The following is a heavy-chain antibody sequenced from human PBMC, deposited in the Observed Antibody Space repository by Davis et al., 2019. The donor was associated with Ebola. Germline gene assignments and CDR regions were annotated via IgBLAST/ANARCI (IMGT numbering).Heavy chain of an antibody. CDR1: GFTFSSYA. D-gene: IGHD4-17*01. CDR2: ISGSGGST. V-gene: IGHV3-23*01. CDR3: AKDPRLITVTTPFDY. Sequence: GESLKISCAASGFTFSSYAMSWVRQAPGKGLEWVSAISGSGGSTYYADSVKGRFTISRDNSKNTLYLQMNSLRAEDTAVYYCAKDPRLITVTTPFDYWGQGTLVTVSS. J-gene: IGHJ4*02.